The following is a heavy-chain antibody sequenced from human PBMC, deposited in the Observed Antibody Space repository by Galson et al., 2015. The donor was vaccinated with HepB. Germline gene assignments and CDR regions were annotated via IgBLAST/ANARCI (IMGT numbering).Heavy chain of an antibody. CDR3: ARDSSGYYLRALGAFDI. J-gene: IGHJ3*02. CDR1: GYTFTSYG. Sequence: SVKVSCKASGYTFTSYGISWVRQAPGQGLEWMGWISAYNGNTNCAQKLQGRVTMTTDTSTSTAYMELRSLRSDDTAVYYCARDSSGYYLRALGAFDIWGQGTMVTVSS. D-gene: IGHD3-22*01. CDR2: ISAYNGNT. V-gene: IGHV1-18*04.